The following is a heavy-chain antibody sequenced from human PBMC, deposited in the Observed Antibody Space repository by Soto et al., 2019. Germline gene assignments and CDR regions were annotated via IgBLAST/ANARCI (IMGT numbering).Heavy chain of an antibody. CDR3: TNPQLYYGMDV. CDR2: IRGKANSYAT. CDR1: GFTFSGSA. D-gene: IGHD5-18*01. V-gene: IGHV3-73*01. J-gene: IGHJ6*02. Sequence: EVQLVESGGGLVQPGGSLKLSCAASGFTFSGSAMHWVRQASGKGREWVGRIRGKANSYATAYAASVKGRFTISRDDSKNTAYLQMNSLKTEDPAVYYCTNPQLYYGMDVWGQGTTVTVSS.